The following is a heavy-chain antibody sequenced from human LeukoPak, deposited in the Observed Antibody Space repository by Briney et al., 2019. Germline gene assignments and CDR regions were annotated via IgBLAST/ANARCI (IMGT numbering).Heavy chain of an antibody. Sequence: SSVKVSCKASGGTFSSYAISWVRQAPGQGLKWMGGIIPIFGTANYAQKFQGRVTITTDESTSTAYMELSSLRSEDTAVYYCASFTCSSTSCYESHFDYWGQGTLVTVSS. CDR3: ASFTCSSTSCYESHFDY. CDR2: IIPIFGTA. CDR1: GGTFSSYA. V-gene: IGHV1-69*05. J-gene: IGHJ4*02. D-gene: IGHD2-2*01.